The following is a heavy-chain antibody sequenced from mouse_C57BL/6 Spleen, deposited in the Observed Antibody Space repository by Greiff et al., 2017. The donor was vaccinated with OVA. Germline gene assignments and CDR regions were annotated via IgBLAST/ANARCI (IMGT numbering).Heavy chain of an antibody. Sequence: DVMLVESGGGLVKPGGSLKLSCAASGFTFSSYAMSWVRQTPEKRLEWVATISDGGSYTYYPDNVKGRFTISRDNAKNNLYLQMSHLKSEDTAMYYCAREDSNYEYFDVWGTGTTVTVSS. CDR1: GFTFSSYA. CDR3: AREDSNYEYFDV. CDR2: ISDGGSYT. V-gene: IGHV5-4*01. D-gene: IGHD2-5*01. J-gene: IGHJ1*03.